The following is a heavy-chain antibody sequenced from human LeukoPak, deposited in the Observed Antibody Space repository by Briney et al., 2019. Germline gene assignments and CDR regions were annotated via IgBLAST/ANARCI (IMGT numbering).Heavy chain of an antibody. D-gene: IGHD1-1*01. J-gene: IGHJ5*02. CDR2: IYSGGST. CDR1: GFSFSDSY. Sequence: GGSLRLSCAASGFSFSDSYMSWVRQAPGKGLEWVSVIYSGGSTYYADSVKGRFTISRDNSKNTLYLQMNSLRAEDTAVYYCARRSGNHWGQGTLVTVSS. CDR3: ARRSGNH. V-gene: IGHV3-53*01.